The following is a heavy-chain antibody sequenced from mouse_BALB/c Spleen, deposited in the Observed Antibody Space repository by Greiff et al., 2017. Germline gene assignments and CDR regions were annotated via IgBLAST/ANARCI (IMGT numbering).Heavy chain of an antibody. CDR3: ARRYYGDYYAMDY. D-gene: IGHD1-2*01. Sequence: QVQLQQSGAELMKPGASVKISCKATGYTFSSYWIEWVKQRPGHGLEWIGEILPGSGSTNYNEKFKGKATFTADTSSNTAYMQLSSLTSEDSAVYYCARRYYGDYYAMDYWGQGTSVTVAS. J-gene: IGHJ4*01. V-gene: IGHV1-9*01. CDR1: GYTFSSYW. CDR2: ILPGSGST.